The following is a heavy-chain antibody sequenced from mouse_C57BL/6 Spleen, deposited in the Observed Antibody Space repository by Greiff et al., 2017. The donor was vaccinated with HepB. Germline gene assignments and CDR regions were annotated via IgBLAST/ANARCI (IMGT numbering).Heavy chain of an antibody. CDR3: AREVKKKVYAMDY. CDR2: ISDGGSYT. V-gene: IGHV5-4*01. CDR1: GFTFSSYA. D-gene: IGHD2-13*01. J-gene: IGHJ4*01. Sequence: EVQRVESGGGLVKPGGSLKLSCAASGFTFSSYAMSWVRQTPEKRLEWVATISDGGSYTYYPDNVKGRFTISRDNAKNNLYLQMSHLKSEDTAMYYCAREVKKKVYAMDYWGQGTSVTVSS.